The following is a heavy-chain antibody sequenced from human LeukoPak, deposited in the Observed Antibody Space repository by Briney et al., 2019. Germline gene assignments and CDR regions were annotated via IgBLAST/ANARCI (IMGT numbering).Heavy chain of an antibody. Sequence: SETLSLTCTVSGGSISSSSFYWGWIRQPPGKGLEWIGTIYHSGSPYYNPSLNSRVTISGDTSKNQFSLKLSSVTAADTAVYYCAKDYGYYSLAWGQGTPVTVSS. D-gene: IGHD4-17*01. CDR3: AKDYGYYSLA. V-gene: IGHV4-39*02. CDR1: GGSISSSSFY. CDR2: IYHSGSP. J-gene: IGHJ5*02.